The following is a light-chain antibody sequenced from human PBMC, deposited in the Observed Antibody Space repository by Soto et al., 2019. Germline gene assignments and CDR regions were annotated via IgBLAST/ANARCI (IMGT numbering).Light chain of an antibody. CDR1: QSVSSSY. V-gene: IGKV3-20*01. CDR3: QQYGSLTAWT. CDR2: CAS. J-gene: IGKJ1*01. Sequence: EIVLTQAPGTLSLSPGERATLSCRANQSVSSSYLAWYQQKPGQAPRLLIYCASIRATGIPDRVSGRGSGTDFPLTISSLEREDLAVYCCQQYGSLTAWTFGQGTKVQIK.